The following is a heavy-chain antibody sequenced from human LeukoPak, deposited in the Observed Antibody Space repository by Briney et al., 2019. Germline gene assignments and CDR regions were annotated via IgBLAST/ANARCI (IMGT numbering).Heavy chain of an antibody. CDR3: AKGAYYDSSGYSFDY. V-gene: IGHV3-23*01. J-gene: IGHJ4*02. D-gene: IGHD3-22*01. Sequence: GGSLRLSCAASGFTFSSYAMSWVRQAPGKGLEWGSAISGSGGSTYYADSVKGRFTISRDNSKNTLYLQMNSLRAEDTAVHYCAKGAYYDSSGYSFDYWGQGTLVTVSS. CDR2: ISGSGGST. CDR1: GFTFSSYA.